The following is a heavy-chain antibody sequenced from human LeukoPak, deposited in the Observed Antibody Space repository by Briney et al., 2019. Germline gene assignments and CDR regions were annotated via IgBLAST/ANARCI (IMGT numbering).Heavy chain of an antibody. CDR3: ARDRDYGDAAFDI. V-gene: IGHV4-34*01. D-gene: IGHD4-17*01. CDR1: GGSFSGYY. Sequence: SETLSLTCAVYGGSFSGYYWSWIRQPPGKGLEWIGEINHSGSTNYNPSRKSRVTISVDTSKNQFSLKLSSVTAADTAVYYCARDRDYGDAAFDIWGQGTMVTVSS. J-gene: IGHJ3*02. CDR2: INHSGST.